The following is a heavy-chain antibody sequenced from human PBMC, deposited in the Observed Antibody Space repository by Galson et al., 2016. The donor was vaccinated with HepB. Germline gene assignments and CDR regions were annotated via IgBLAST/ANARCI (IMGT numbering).Heavy chain of an antibody. CDR1: GYTLTELS. Sequence: SVKVSCKVSGYTLTELSIHWVRQAPGKGLEWMGGFDPEDGETIYAQNFQGRVTVTEDRSTDTAYMELRSLRSDDTAVYYCATPLPHSYSNYRPNCYFDLWGRGTLLTVSS. CDR3: ATPLPHSYSNYRPNCYFDL. CDR2: FDPEDGET. D-gene: IGHD4-11*01. J-gene: IGHJ2*01. V-gene: IGHV1-24*01.